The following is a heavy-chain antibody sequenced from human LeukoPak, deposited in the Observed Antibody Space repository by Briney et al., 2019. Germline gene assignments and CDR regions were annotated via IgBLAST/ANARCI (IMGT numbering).Heavy chain of an antibody. CDR2: INPNSGGT. CDR3: ARSGSGWSDGSYFDY. J-gene: IGHJ4*02. D-gene: IGHD6-19*01. V-gene: IGHV1-2*02. CDR1: GYTFTGNY. Sequence: ASVTVPCKASGYTFTGNYIHWVRQAPGQGLEWMGWINPNSGGTDYARKFQGRVTMTRDTSISTAYMELSRLRSDDTAVYYCARSGSGWSDGSYFDYWGQGTLVTVSS.